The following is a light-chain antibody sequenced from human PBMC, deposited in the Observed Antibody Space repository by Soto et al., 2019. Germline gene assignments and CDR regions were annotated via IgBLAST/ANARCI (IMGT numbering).Light chain of an antibody. V-gene: IGKV3-20*01. Sequence: EIVLTQSPGTVSLSPGERVTLSCRASQSVSSSYLAWYQQKPGQAPRLLFYGASNRATGIPDRFSGSGSGTDFILTISRLEPDDFAVYYCQQYGRSPWTFGQGTKVDIK. CDR3: QQYGRSPWT. CDR2: GAS. CDR1: QSVSSSY. J-gene: IGKJ1*01.